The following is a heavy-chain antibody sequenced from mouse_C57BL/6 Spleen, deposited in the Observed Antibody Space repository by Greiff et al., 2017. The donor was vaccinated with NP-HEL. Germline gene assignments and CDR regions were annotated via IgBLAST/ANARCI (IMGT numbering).Heavy chain of an antibody. J-gene: IGHJ2*01. CDR2: ILPGSGST. Sequence: VQLQQSGAELMKPGASVKLSCKATGYTFTGYWIEWVKQRPGHGLEWIGEILPGSGSTNYNEKFKGKAKFTADTSSNTAYMQLSSLTTEDSAIYYCAREDYYGSSPYYFDYWGQGTTLTVAS. D-gene: IGHD1-1*01. CDR3: AREDYYGSSPYYFDY. CDR1: GYTFTGYW. V-gene: IGHV1-9*01.